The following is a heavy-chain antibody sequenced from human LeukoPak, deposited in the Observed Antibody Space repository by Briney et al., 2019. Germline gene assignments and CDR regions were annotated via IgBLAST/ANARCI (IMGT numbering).Heavy chain of an antibody. J-gene: IGHJ4*02. V-gene: IGHV3-21*01. CDR1: GFTFSSYS. CDR3: ARDTYYYDSSGYYTNYFDY. CDR2: INSGSSYI. D-gene: IGHD3-22*01. Sequence: GGSLRLSCAASGFTFSSYSMNWVRQAPGKGLEWVSSINSGSSYIYYADSVKGRFTISRDNSKNTLYLQMNSLRAEDTAVYYCARDTYYYDSSGYYTNYFDYWGQGTLVTVSS.